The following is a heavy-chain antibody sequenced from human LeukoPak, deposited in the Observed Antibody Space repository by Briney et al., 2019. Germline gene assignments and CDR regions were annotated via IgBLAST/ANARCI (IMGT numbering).Heavy chain of an antibody. V-gene: IGHV3-9*03. J-gene: IGHJ4*02. CDR3: AKGQYSSGWYVFDY. CDR1: GFTFDDYA. Sequence: PGGSLRLSCAASGFTFDDYAMHWVRQAPGKGLEWVSGISWNSGSIDYADSVKGRFTISRDNAKNSLYLQMNSLRAEDMALYYCAKGQYSSGWYVFDYWGQGTLVSVSS. CDR2: ISWNSGSI. D-gene: IGHD6-19*01.